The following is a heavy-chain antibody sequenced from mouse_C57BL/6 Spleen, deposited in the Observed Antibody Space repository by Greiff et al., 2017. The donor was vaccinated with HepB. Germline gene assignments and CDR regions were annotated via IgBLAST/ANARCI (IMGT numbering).Heavy chain of an antibody. J-gene: IGHJ3*01. CDR1: GYTFTDYY. V-gene: IGHV1-26*01. Sequence: EVQLQQSGPELVKPGASVKISCKASGYTFTDYYMNWVKQSHGKSLEWIGDINPNNGGTSYNQKFKGKATLTVDKSSSTAYMELRSLTSEDSAVYYCARRSQSDGSVAYWGQGTLGTVSA. CDR3: ARRSQSDGSVAY. CDR2: INPNNGGT. D-gene: IGHD1-1*01.